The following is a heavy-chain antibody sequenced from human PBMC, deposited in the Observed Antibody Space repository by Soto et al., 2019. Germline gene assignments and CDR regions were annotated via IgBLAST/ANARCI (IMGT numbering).Heavy chain of an antibody. D-gene: IGHD1-26*01. CDR1: GYTFTSYG. J-gene: IGHJ6*02. CDR3: ARDHDRYHSVSYRTLYYYYYGMDV. Sequence: ASVKVSCKASGYTFTSYGISWVRQAPGQGLEWMGWISAYSGNTNYAQKLQGRVTMTTDTSTSTAYMELRSLRSDDTAVYYCARDHDRYHSVSYRTLYYYYYGMDVWGQVTTVTVSS. V-gene: IGHV1-18*01. CDR2: ISAYSGNT.